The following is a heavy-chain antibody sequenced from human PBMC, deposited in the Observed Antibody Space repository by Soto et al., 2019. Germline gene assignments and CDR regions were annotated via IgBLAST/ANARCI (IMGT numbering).Heavy chain of an antibody. Sequence: VQLVETGGGVVQPGRSLRLSCAASGFTFGNYIMHWVRQAPGKGLEWVAIILHDGNNKYYADSVKGRFTISRDNSKNTLYLQMNSLRTEDTAIYYCARDDEGGSYCDLGYWGQGTLVTVSS. CDR1: GFTFGNYI. CDR3: ARDDEGGSYCDLGY. V-gene: IGHV3-30-3*01. CDR2: ILHDGNNK. J-gene: IGHJ4*02. D-gene: IGHD3-10*01.